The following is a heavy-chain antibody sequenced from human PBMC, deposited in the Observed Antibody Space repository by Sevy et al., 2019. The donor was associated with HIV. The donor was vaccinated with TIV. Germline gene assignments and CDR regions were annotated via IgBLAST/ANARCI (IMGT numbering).Heavy chain of an antibody. V-gene: IGHV4-34*01. J-gene: IGHJ4*02. CDR2: INHSGST. CDR3: ARGLPTYYDTLGI. Sequence: SETLSLTCAVYGGSFSGYYWSWIRQPPGKGLEWIGEINHSGSTNYNPSLKSRVTISVDTSKNQFSLKLSSVTAADTAVYYCARGLPTYYDTLGIWGQGTLVTVSS. CDR1: GGSFSGYY. D-gene: IGHD3-9*01.